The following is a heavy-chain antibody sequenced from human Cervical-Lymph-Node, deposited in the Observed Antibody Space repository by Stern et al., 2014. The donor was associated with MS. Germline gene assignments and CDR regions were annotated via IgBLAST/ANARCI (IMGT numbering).Heavy chain of an antibody. Sequence: VHLVESGPGLVKPSQTLSLTCAISGDSVSSNSAAWNWIRQSPSRGLEWLGRTYYRSEWYNAYAVSVKGRMTINPDTSKNQFSLQLNSVTPEDTAVYYCARSGGTAVAGRYYYAMDVWGQGTTVTVSS. V-gene: IGHV6-1*01. CDR2: TYYRSEWYN. D-gene: IGHD6-19*01. CDR3: ARSGGTAVAGRYYYAMDV. CDR1: GDSVSSNSAA. J-gene: IGHJ6*02.